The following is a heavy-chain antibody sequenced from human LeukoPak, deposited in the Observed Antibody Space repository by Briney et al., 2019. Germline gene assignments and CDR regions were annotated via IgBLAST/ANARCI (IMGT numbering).Heavy chain of an antibody. CDR3: ARGPRGWYVDY. CDR1: GGSFSGYY. D-gene: IGHD6-19*01. CDR2: INHSGST. Sequence: SETLSLTCAVYGGSFSGYYWSWIRQPPGKGLEWIGEINHSGSTNYNPSLKSRVTISVDTSKNQFSLKLSSVTAADTAVYYCARGPRGWYVDYWGQGTLVTVSS. V-gene: IGHV4-34*01. J-gene: IGHJ4*02.